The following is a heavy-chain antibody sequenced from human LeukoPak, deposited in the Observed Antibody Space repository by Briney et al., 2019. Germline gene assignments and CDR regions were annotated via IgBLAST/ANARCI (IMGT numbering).Heavy chain of an antibody. CDR3: ARRRVSGYSSGWYSGPEDY. Sequence: SETLSLTCAVYGGPFSGYYWSWIRQPPGKGLEWIGEINHSGSTNYNPSLKSRVTISVDTSKNQFSLKLSSVTAADTAVYYCARRRVSGYSSGWYSGPEDYWGQGTLVTVSS. CDR2: INHSGST. CDR1: GGPFSGYY. V-gene: IGHV4-34*01. D-gene: IGHD6-19*01. J-gene: IGHJ4*02.